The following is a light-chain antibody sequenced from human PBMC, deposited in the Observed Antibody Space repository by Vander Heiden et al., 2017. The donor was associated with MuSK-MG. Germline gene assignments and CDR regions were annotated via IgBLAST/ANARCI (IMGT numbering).Light chain of an antibody. CDR1: QSISTY. V-gene: IGKV1-39*01. J-gene: IGKJ2*02. CDR3: QQSDSTPRT. CDR2: AAS. Sequence: DLQMTQSPSSLSASVGDRVTIACRASQSISTYLNWYLHKPGRAPELLIYAASSLQSGVPSRCSGSGSGTDFTLTISSLQPEDVATYYCQQSDSTPRTFGQGTKVEIK.